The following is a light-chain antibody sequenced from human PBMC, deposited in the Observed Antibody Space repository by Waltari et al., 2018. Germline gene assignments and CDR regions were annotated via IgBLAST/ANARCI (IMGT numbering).Light chain of an antibody. CDR2: DAS. CDR1: QDITSY. J-gene: IGKJ4*01. V-gene: IGKV1-33*01. CDR3: QQYDNLPGT. Sequence: DIQMTQSPSSLSASAGDRVTITCQASQDITSYLNWYRQKPGKAPQLLIYDASNLETGVPSRFSGSGSRTDFTFTISSLQPEDVATYYCQQYDNLPGTFGGGTKVEIK.